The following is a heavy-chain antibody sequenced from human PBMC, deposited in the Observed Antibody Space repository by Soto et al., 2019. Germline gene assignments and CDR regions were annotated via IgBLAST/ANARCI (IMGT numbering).Heavy chain of an antibody. J-gene: IGHJ2*01. CDR3: AREVTANSWYFDL. D-gene: IGHD2-21*02. Sequence: QLQLQESGSGLVKPSQTRSLTCAVSGGSISSCGYSWSWIRQPPGKGLEWIGYIYHSGSTYYNPSLKSRVTISVDRSKNQFSLKLSSATAADTAVYYCAREVTANSWYFDLWGRGTLVTVSS. CDR2: IYHSGST. CDR1: GGSISSCGYS. V-gene: IGHV4-30-2*01.